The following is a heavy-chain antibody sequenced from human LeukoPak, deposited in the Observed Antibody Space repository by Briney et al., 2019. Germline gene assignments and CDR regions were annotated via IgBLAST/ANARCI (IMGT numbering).Heavy chain of an antibody. CDR1: GFIFSSYA. V-gene: IGHV3-23*01. Sequence: PGGSLRLSCAAPGFIFSSYAMSWVRQAPGKGLEWVSTISGSGGSTYYADSVKGRFTISRDNSKNTVYLQMNSLRAEDTAVYYCAKDPGKHPYYYMDVWGRGTAVTVSS. D-gene: IGHD3-10*01. CDR2: ISGSGGST. J-gene: IGHJ6*03. CDR3: AKDPGKHPYYYMDV.